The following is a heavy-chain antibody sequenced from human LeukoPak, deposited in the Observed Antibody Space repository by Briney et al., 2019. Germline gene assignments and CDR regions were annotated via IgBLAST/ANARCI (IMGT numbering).Heavy chain of an antibody. CDR1: GFDLSTYE. J-gene: IGHJ5*02. Sequence: SGGSLRLSCAASGFDLSTYEMNWVRQDPGKGLEWIADITISGHTKNYADSVKGRFTISRDNARTSLYLQMNSLRVEDTGVYYCARGDPHADLWGQGTLVTVSS. CDR3: ARGDPHADL. V-gene: IGHV3-48*03. CDR2: ITISGHTK.